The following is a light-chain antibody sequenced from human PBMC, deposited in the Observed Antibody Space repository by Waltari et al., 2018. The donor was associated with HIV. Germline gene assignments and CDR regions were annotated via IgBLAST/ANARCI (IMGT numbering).Light chain of an antibody. Sequence: QSALTQPASVSGSPGQSITISCTGTSNDVGSSNYVSWHQQHPGEAPKLIIHDVSDRPPGISNRFSGSKSGNTSSLTISGLQTEDEADYYCSSYTSSTTYVFGTGTRVTVL. J-gene: IGLJ1*01. CDR1: SNDVGSSNY. V-gene: IGLV2-14*03. CDR2: DVS. CDR3: SSYTSSTTYV.